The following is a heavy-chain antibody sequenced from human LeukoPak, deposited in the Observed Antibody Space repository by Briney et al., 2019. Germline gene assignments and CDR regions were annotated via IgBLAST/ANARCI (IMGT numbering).Heavy chain of an antibody. CDR1: GFTFGDYA. CDR3: TRPLNDYGDYLDY. D-gene: IGHD4-17*01. CDR2: IRSKAYGGTT. Sequence: PGGSLRLSCTASGFTFGDYAMSWVRQAPGKGLGWVGFIRSKAYGGTTEYAASVKGRFTISRDDSKSISYLQMNSLKTEDTAVYYCTRPLNDYGDYLDYWGQGTLVTVSS. J-gene: IGHJ4*02. V-gene: IGHV3-49*04.